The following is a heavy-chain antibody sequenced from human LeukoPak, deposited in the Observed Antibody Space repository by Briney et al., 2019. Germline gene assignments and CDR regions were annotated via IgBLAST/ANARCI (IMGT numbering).Heavy chain of an antibody. V-gene: IGHV3-23*01. CDR2: MIISGGST. D-gene: IGHD1-7*01. J-gene: IGHJ4*02. CDR1: GFTFSSYA. CDR3: ARETKTDY. Sequence: GGSLRLSCEASGFTFSSYAMTWVRQVPGKGLEWVSSMIISGGSTYYADSVKGRFTISRDNSKNTLYLQMNSLRVEDTALYYCARETKTDYWGQGAVVTVSS.